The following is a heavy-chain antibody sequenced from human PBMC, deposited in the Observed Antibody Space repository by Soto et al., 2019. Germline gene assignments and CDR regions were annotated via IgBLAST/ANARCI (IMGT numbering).Heavy chain of an antibody. D-gene: IGHD1-26*01. CDR2: INHSGST. V-gene: IGHV4-34*01. Sequence: SETLSLTCAVYGGSFSGYYWSWIRQPPGKGLEWIGEINHSGSTNHNPSLKSRVTISVDTSKNQFSLKLSSVTAADTAVYYCARHKRKNRVGAYYYYYGMDVWGQGTTVTVSS. CDR1: GGSFSGYY. J-gene: IGHJ6*02. CDR3: ARHKRKNRVGAYYYYYGMDV.